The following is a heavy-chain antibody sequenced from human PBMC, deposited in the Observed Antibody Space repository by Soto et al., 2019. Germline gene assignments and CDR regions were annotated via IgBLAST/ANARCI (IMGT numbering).Heavy chain of an antibody. Sequence: NPSETLSLTCTVSGGSISSYYWSWIRQPPGKGLEWIGYIYYSGSTNYNPSLKSRVTISVDTSKNQFSLKLSSVTAADTAVYYCARVGHYDILTGYYNVFWFDPWGQGTLVTVSS. CDR1: GGSISSYY. V-gene: IGHV4-59*01. J-gene: IGHJ5*02. D-gene: IGHD3-9*01. CDR3: ARVGHYDILTGYYNVFWFDP. CDR2: IYYSGST.